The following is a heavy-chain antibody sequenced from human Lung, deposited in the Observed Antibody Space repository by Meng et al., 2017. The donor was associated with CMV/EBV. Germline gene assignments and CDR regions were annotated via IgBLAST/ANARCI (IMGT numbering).Heavy chain of an antibody. CDR3: ARRTVFGEVTSHNYAMDV. V-gene: IGHV1-18*04. J-gene: IGHJ6*01. Sequence: ASXXVSXKASGYTFTGYGVTWVRQAPGQGLEWMGWISADNGNTKYGQKFQGRVTMTTDTSTSTAYMDLRSLRGDDTAVYYCARRTVFGEVTSHNYAMDVWXQGTTVTVSS. CDR1: GYTFTGYG. CDR2: ISADNGNT. D-gene: IGHD3-3*01.